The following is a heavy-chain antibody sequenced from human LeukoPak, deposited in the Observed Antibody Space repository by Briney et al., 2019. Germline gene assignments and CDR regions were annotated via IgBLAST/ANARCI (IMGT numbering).Heavy chain of an antibody. CDR2: INHSGST. V-gene: IGHV4-34*01. CDR1: GGSFSGYY. Sequence: SETLSLTCAVYGGSFSGYYWSWIRQPPGKGLEWIGEINHSGSTNYNPSLKSRVTISVDTSKNQFSLKLSSVTAADTAVYYCARPSGTSCFDPWGQGTLVTVSS. CDR3: ARPSGTSCFDP. J-gene: IGHJ5*02. D-gene: IGHD1-26*01.